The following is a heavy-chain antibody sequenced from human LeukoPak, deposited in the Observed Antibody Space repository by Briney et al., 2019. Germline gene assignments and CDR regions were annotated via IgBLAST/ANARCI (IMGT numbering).Heavy chain of an antibody. J-gene: IGHJ4*02. Sequence: SETLSLICTVSGGSISSGGYYWSWIRQPPGKGLEWIGCIYHSGSTYYNPSLKSRVTISVDRSKNQFSLKLSSVTAADTAVYYCARQAGYCTSTSCYSSFDYWGQGTLVTVSS. CDR1: GGSISSGGYY. V-gene: IGHV4-30-2*01. D-gene: IGHD2-2*02. CDR2: IYHSGST. CDR3: ARQAGYCTSTSCYSSFDY.